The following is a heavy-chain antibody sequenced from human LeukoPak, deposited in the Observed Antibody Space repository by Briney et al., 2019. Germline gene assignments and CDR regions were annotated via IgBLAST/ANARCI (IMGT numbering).Heavy chain of an antibody. D-gene: IGHD3-16*01. CDR1: GGSISSYY. CDR2: IDYTRST. J-gene: IGHJ4*02. V-gene: IGHV4-59*01. CDR3: ARGGYYFDY. Sequence: SETLSLTCTVSGGSISSYYWNWIRQPPGKELEWIGYIDYTRSTNYNPSLKSRLTISIDTSKNQFSLKLSSVTAADMAVYYCARGGYYFDYWGQGTLVTVSS.